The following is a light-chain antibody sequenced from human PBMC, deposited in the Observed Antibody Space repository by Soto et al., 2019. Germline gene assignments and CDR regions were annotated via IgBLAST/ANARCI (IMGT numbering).Light chain of an antibody. Sequence: QSALTQPRSVSGSPGQSVTISCTGTSSDVGDYNYVSWYQHHPGKALKLMIYDVSKRPSAVPDRLSGSKSGNTASLTISGLQAEDEADYYCCSYAGSYTWVFGGGTKLTVL. CDR2: DVS. CDR1: SSDVGDYNY. V-gene: IGLV2-11*01. J-gene: IGLJ3*02. CDR3: CSYAGSYTWV.